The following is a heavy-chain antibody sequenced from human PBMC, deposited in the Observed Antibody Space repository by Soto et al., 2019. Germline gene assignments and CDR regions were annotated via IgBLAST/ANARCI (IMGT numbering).Heavy chain of an antibody. CDR3: ARGMEGPPHYYYGMDV. D-gene: IGHD1-1*01. CDR1: GYTFTGYY. J-gene: IGHJ6*02. CDR2: INPNSGGT. Sequence: ASVKVSCKASGYTFTGYYMHWVRQAPGQGLEWMGWINPNSGGTNYAQKLQGWVTMTRDTSISTAYMELSRLRSDDTAVFYCARGMEGPPHYYYGMDVWGQGTTVTVSS. V-gene: IGHV1-2*04.